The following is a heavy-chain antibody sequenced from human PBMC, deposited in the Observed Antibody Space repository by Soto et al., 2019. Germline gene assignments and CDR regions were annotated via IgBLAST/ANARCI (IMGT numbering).Heavy chain of an antibody. D-gene: IGHD2-8*01. CDR1: GGTLSSYA. CDR3: ARDQLKEVYALPNLSSARMHV. Sequence: GASVKVSCKASGGTLSSYAISWVRQPPGQGLEWMGRIIPTFGTQNYAQRSQGRVTSTADESTSTAYMELSSLRSENTAVYYSARDQLKEVYALPNLSSARMHVWGQGTTVTVSS. CDR2: IIPTFGTQ. J-gene: IGHJ6*02. V-gene: IGHV1-69*13.